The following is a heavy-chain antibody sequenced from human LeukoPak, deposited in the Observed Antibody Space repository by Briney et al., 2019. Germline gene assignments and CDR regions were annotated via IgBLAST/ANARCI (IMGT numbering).Heavy chain of an antibody. V-gene: IGHV3-23*01. CDR2: ISGSGGST. Sequence: GDSLRLSCAASGFTFSSYAMTWVRQAPGQGLEWVSAISGSGGSTYYADSVKGRFTISRDNSKNTLYLQMNSLRAEDTAVYYCAKDGSVYYYDYWGQGTLVTVSS. CDR3: AKDGSVYYYDY. J-gene: IGHJ4*02. CDR1: GFTFSSYA. D-gene: IGHD2-8*01.